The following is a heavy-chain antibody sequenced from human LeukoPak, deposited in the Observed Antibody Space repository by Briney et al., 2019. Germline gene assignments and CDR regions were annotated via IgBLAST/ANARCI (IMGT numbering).Heavy chain of an antibody. CDR3: ARGDNILTGYFY. D-gene: IGHD3-9*01. J-gene: IGHJ4*02. CDR1: GYSISSAYY. Sequence: SETLSLTCTVSGYSISSAYYWGWIRQPPGKGLEWIGSIYHTGITHYSPSLKSRVTISVGTSQNQLSLKLGSVTAADTAVYYCARGDNILTGYFYWGQGTLVTVSS. CDR2: IYHTGIT. V-gene: IGHV4-38-2*02.